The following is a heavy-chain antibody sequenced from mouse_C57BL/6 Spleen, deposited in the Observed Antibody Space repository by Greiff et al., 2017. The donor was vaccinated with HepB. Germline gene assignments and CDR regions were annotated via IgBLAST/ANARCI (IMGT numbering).Heavy chain of an antibody. CDR2: IDPSDSYT. CDR3: ARSYGSSHDWYFDV. V-gene: IGHV1-69*01. D-gene: IGHD1-1*01. CDR1: GYTFTSYW. Sequence: QVQLQQPGAELVMPGASVKLSCKASGYTFTSYWMHWVKQRPGQGLEWIGEIDPSDSYTNYNQKFKGKSTLTVDKSASTAYMQLSSLTSEDSAVYYCARSYGSSHDWYFDVWGTGTTVTVSS. J-gene: IGHJ1*03.